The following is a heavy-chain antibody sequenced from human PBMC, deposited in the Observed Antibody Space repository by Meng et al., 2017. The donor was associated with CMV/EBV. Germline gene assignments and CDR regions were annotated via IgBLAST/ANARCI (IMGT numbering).Heavy chain of an antibody. V-gene: IGHV4-34*01. D-gene: IGHD2-15*01. Sequence: HVPLPQWGGGLLKPSETLSLTCAVYGGSFSGYYWSWIRQPPGKGLEWIGEINHSGSTNYNPSLKSRVTISVDTSKNQFSLKLSSVTAADTVVYYCASSLTYPDYWGQGTLVTVSS. CDR3: ASSLTYPDY. CDR1: GGSFSGYY. J-gene: IGHJ4*02. CDR2: INHSGST.